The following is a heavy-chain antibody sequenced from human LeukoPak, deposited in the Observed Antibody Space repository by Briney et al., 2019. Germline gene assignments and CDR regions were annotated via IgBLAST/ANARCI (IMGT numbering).Heavy chain of an antibody. J-gene: IGHJ4*02. CDR3: ARDGSSGQTYYDILTGYYKTLGYFDY. CDR2: ISYDGSNK. Sequence: PGGSLRLSCAASGFTFSSYAMHWVRQAPGKGLEWVAVISYDGSNKYYADSVKGRFTISRDNSKNTLYLQMNSLRAEDTAVYYCARDGSSGQTYYDILTGYYKTLGYFDYWGQGTLVTVSS. V-gene: IGHV3-30*04. D-gene: IGHD3-9*01. CDR1: GFTFSSYA.